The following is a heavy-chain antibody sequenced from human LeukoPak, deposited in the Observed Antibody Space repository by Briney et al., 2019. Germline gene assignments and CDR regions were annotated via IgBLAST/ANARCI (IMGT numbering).Heavy chain of an antibody. Sequence: GGSLRLSCAASGFTFSSYAMSWVRQAPGKGLEWVSAISGSGGSTYYADSVKGRFTISRDNSKNALYLQMNSLRAEDTAVYYCARQTRRGGSYYFDYWGQGTLVTVSS. D-gene: IGHD1-26*01. CDR3: ARQTRRGGSYYFDY. CDR2: ISGSGGST. V-gene: IGHV3-23*01. J-gene: IGHJ4*02. CDR1: GFTFSSYA.